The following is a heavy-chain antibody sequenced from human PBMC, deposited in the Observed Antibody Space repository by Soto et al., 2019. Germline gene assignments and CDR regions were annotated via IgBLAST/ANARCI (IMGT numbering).Heavy chain of an antibody. J-gene: IGHJ4*02. D-gene: IGHD3-22*01. Sequence: EVQLLESGGDLVQPGGSLRLSCAASGFTFSSYAMSWVRQAPGKGLEWVSAISGSGSSTYYGDSVKGRFTISRDNSKNTLYLQMNSLRAGDTAVYYCAKDPYYDSSGYYYYLSEFDYWGQGTLVTVSS. V-gene: IGHV3-23*01. CDR3: AKDPYYDSSGYYYYLSEFDY. CDR2: ISGSGSST. CDR1: GFTFSSYA.